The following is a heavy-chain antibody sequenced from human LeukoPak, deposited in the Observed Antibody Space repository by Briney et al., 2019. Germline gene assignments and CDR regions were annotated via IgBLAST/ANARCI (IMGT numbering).Heavy chain of an antibody. CDR1: GFTFSSYG. CDR2: ISYDGSNK. D-gene: IGHD2-2*01. V-gene: IGHV3-30*18. Sequence: GGSLRLSCAASGFTFSSYGMHWVRQAPGKGLEWVAVISYDGSNKYYADSVKGRFTISRDNSKNTLYLQMNSLRAEDTALYYCAKGRTPYCSSTSCYVDYWGQGTLVTVSS. CDR3: AKGRTPYCSSTSCYVDY. J-gene: IGHJ4*02.